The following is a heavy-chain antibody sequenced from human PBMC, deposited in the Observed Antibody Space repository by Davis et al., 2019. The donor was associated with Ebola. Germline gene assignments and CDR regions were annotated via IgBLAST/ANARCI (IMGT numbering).Heavy chain of an antibody. V-gene: IGHV1-2*02. CDR2: INPNSGGT. D-gene: IGHD1-26*01. CDR1: GYTFTDYY. Sequence: ASVKVSCKASGYTFTDYYMHWVRQAPGQGLEWMGWINPNSGGTNYAQKFQGRVTMTRDTSISTAYMELSSLRSEDTAVYYCASDSHRLGATNYWGQGTLVTVSS. CDR3: ASDSHRLGATNY. J-gene: IGHJ4*02.